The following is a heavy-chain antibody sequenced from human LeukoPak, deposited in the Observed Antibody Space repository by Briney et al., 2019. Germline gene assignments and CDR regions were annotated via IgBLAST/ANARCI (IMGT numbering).Heavy chain of an antibody. J-gene: IGHJ4*02. D-gene: IGHD6-6*01. CDR1: GFTFSSYA. CDR2: ISGSGGST. Sequence: GGSLRLSCAASGFTFSSYAMSWVRQAPGKGLEWVSAISGSGGSTYYADSVKGRFTISRDNSKNTLYLQMNSLRAEDTAVYYCAKALRQYCSSHYFDYWGQGTLVTVSS. CDR3: AKALRQYCSSHYFDY. V-gene: IGHV3-23*01.